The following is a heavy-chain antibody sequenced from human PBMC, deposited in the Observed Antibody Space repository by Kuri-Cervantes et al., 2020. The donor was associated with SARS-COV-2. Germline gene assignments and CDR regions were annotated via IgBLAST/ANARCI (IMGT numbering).Heavy chain of an antibody. CDR2: ISAYNGNT. Sequence: ASVKVSCKASGYTFTSYGISWVRQAPGQGLEWMGWISAYNGNTNYAQKLQGRVTMTTDTSTSTAYMGLRSLRSDDTAVYYCARDSYDYVWGSYRDDYWGQGTLVTVSS. J-gene: IGHJ4*02. V-gene: IGHV1-18*01. D-gene: IGHD3-16*02. CDR3: ARDSYDYVWGSYRDDY. CDR1: GYTFTSYG.